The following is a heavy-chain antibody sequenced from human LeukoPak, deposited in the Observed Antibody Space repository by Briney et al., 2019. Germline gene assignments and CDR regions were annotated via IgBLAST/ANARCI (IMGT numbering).Heavy chain of an antibody. J-gene: IGHJ4*02. CDR1: GFTFSSYS. D-gene: IGHD2-2*01. Sequence: PGGSLRLSCAASGFTFSSYSMNWVRQAPGKGLEWVSSISSSSSYIYYADSVKGRFTISRDNAKNSLYLQMNSLRAEDTAVYYCARGIQDCSSTSCYYQDYWGQGTLVTVSS. V-gene: IGHV3-21*01. CDR3: ARGIQDCSSTSCYYQDY. CDR2: ISSSSSYI.